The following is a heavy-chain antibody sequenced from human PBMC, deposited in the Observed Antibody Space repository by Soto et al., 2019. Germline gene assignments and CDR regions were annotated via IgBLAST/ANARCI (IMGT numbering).Heavy chain of an antibody. CDR3: ARDVSMIVVVGFFDY. CDR2: INSDGSST. Sequence: PGGSLRLSCAASGFTFSSYWMHWVRQVPGKGLVWVSRINSDGSSTNYADSVKGRFTISRDNAKNTLYLQMNSLRAEDTAVYYCARDVSMIVVVGFFDYWGQGALVTVSS. J-gene: IGHJ4*02. CDR1: GFTFSSYW. V-gene: IGHV3-74*01. D-gene: IGHD3-22*01.